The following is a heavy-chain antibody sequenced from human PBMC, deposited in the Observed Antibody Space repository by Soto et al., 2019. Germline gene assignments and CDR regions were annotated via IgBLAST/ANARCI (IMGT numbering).Heavy chain of an antibody. CDR3: ASRISGWYFDY. CDR1: GFTFSSYG. D-gene: IGHD6-19*01. CDR2: ISYDGRNK. J-gene: IGHJ4*02. V-gene: IGHV3-30*03. Sequence: GGSLRLSCAASGFTFSSYGMHWVRQAPGKGLEWVAVISYDGRNKYYADSVKGRFTISRDNSKNTLYLQMNSLKAEETAVYYCASRISGWYFDYWGQGTLVTVSS.